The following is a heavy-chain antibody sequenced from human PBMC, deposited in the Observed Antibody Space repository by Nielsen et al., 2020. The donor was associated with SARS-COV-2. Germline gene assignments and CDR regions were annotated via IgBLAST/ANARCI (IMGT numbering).Heavy chain of an antibody. CDR3: ARDRRDGYNYRWFDP. V-gene: IGHV4-59*01. D-gene: IGHD5-24*01. J-gene: IGHJ5*02. CDR1: GGSISGYF. CDR2: VSYTGTS. Sequence: SETLSLTCTVSGGSISGYFGNWIRQPPGKGLEWIGFVSYTGTSNSNASLRGRVTISADTSRNQCSLGLTSVTAADTAVYYCARDRRDGYNYRWFDPWGRGILVTVSS.